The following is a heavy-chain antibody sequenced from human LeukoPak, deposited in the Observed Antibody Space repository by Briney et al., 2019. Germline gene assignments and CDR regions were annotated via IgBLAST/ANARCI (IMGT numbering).Heavy chain of an antibody. CDR2: ISWNSGSI. J-gene: IGHJ6*02. V-gene: IGHV3-9*01. Sequence: GRSLRLSCAASGFTFDDYAMHWVRQAPGKGLEWVSGISWNSGSIGYADSVKGRFTISRDNAKNSLYLQMNSLRAEDTALYYCAKDRYCSGGSCYYYYYGMDVWGQGTTVTVSS. CDR1: GFTFDDYA. D-gene: IGHD2-15*01. CDR3: AKDRYCSGGSCYYYYYGMDV.